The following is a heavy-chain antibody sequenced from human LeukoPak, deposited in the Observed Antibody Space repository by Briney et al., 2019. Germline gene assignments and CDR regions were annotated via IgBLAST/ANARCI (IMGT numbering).Heavy chain of an antibody. CDR3: AREPLAH. CDR1: GFTFSSYA. CDR2: ISYDGSNK. Sequence: GGPLRLSCAASGFTFSSYAMHWVRQAPGKGLEWVAVISYDGSNKYYADSVKGRFTISRDNSKNTLYLQMNSLRAEDTAVYYCAREPLAHWGQGTLVTVSS. D-gene: IGHD3-3*02. J-gene: IGHJ4*02. V-gene: IGHV3-30*04.